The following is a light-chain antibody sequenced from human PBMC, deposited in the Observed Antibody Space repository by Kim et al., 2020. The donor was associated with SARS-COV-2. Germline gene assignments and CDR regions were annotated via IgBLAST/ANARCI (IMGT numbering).Light chain of an antibody. CDR3: QQYGSSPRT. V-gene: IGKV3-20*01. Sequence: EIVLTQSPGTLSLSPGERATLSCRASQSVSSSYLDWCQQKPGQAPTLLIHGASSRATGIPDRFSGSGSGTDFSLTISRLEPEDFAVYYCQQYGSSPRTFGQGTKLEI. CDR1: QSVSSSY. CDR2: GAS. J-gene: IGKJ2*02.